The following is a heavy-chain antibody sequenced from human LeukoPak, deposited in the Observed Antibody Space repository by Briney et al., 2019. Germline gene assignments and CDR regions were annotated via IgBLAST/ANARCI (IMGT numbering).Heavy chain of an antibody. CDR2: INHSGST. CDR1: GGSFSGYY. V-gene: IGHV4-34*01. D-gene: IGHD4-11*01. CDR3: ARSPELTTVKYYYYYGMDV. Sequence: SETLSLTCAVYGGSFSGYYWSWIRQPPGKGLEWFGEINHSGSTNYNPSLKSRVTISVDTSKDQFSLKLGSVTAADTAVYYCARSPELTTVKYYYYYGMDVWGQGTTVTVSS. J-gene: IGHJ6*02.